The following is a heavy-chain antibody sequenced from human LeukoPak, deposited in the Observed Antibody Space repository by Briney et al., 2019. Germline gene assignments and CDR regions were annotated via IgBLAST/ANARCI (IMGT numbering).Heavy chain of an antibody. V-gene: IGHV3-48*03. CDR1: GLTFSSYE. J-gene: IGHJ5*02. Sequence: QPGGSLRLSCAASGLTFSSYEMNWVRQAPGKGLEWVSYISSSGSTIYYADSVKGRFTISRDNAKNSLSLQMNSLRAEDTAVYYCARESWLLRNWFDPWGQGTLVTVSS. CDR2: ISSSGSTI. D-gene: IGHD2-15*01. CDR3: ARESWLLRNWFDP.